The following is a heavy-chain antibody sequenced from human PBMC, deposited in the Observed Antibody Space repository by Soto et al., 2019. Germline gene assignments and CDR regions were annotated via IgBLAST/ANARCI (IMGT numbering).Heavy chain of an antibody. V-gene: IGHV3-23*01. D-gene: IGHD4-4*01. CDR2: ISGSGGST. CDR3: AKAPAYSHYGGYYYYYMDV. J-gene: IGHJ6*03. Sequence: EVQLLESGGGLVQPGGSLRLSCAASGFTFSSYAMSWVRQAPGKGLEWVSAISGSGGSTYYADSVKGRFTISRDNSKNTLYLQMNSLRAEDTAVYYCAKAPAYSHYGGYYYYYMDVWGKGTTVTVSS. CDR1: GFTFSSYA.